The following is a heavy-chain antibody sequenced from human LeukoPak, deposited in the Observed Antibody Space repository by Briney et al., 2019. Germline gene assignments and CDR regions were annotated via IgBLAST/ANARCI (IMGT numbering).Heavy chain of an antibody. J-gene: IGHJ4*02. Sequence: SVKVSCKASGGTFSSYAISWVRQAPGQGLEWMGGTIPIFGTANYAQKFQGRVTITTDESTSTAYMELRSLRSDDTAVYYCARYRVVVAATGCDYWGQGTLVTVSS. CDR3: ARYRVVVAATGCDY. D-gene: IGHD2-15*01. CDR2: TIPIFGTA. V-gene: IGHV1-69*05. CDR1: GGTFSSYA.